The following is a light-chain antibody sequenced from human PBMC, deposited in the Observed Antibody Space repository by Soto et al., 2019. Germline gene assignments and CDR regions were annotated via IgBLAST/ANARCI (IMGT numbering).Light chain of an antibody. CDR2: SAS. V-gene: IGKV3-20*01. CDR3: QQYGSSPIT. J-gene: IGKJ5*01. CDR1: QSVSSNY. Sequence: EIVLTQSPGTLSLSPGERATISCRTSQSVSSNYLAWYQQKPGQAPRLLIYSASSRATGIPDRFSGSGSGTDFTLTISRLEPEDFAVYYCQQYGSSPITLGQGTRLEIK.